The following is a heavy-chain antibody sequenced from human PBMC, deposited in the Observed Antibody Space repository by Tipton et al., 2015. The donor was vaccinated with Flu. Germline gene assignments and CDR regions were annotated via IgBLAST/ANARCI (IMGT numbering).Heavy chain of an antibody. CDR1: GGSINNYY. Sequence: TLSLTCNVSGGSINNYYWTWIRRPPGEGLEWIGYISDSGDANYNPSLSSRVTISVDTSRKHISLQLRSVTAADTAVYYCARGTYYPDSHGYSRRAVLDSWGQVTLVTVSS. V-gene: IGHV4-59*01. D-gene: IGHD5-24*01. J-gene: IGHJ4*02. CDR2: ISDSGDA. CDR3: ARGTYYPDSHGYSRRAVLDS.